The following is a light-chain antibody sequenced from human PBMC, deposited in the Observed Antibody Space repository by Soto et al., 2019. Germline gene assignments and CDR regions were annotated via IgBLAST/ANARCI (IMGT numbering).Light chain of an antibody. CDR3: QQHGSSLPRYT. V-gene: IGKV3-20*01. CDR2: TAS. CDR1: QSITNNY. Sequence: EIVLTQSPGTLSLSPGERATLSCRTSQSITNNYLAWYQQKPGQPPRLLIYTASNRATGTPDRFSGSGSGTDFTLTISREEPEDFAVYYCQQHGSSLPRYTFGQGTKLDIK. J-gene: IGKJ2*01.